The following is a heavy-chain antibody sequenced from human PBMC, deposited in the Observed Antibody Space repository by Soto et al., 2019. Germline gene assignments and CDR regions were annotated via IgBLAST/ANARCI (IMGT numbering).Heavy chain of an antibody. Sequence: PSETLSLTCAVSGGSISSGGYSWSWIRQPPGKGLEWIGYIYHSGSTYYNPSLKSRVTISVDRSKNQFSLKLSSVTAAGTAVYVCGANRDMSDYWGQGTLFTVAS. CDR2: IYHSGST. J-gene: IGHJ4*02. CDR1: GGSISSGGYS. D-gene: IGHD3-9*01. CDR3: GANRDMSDY. V-gene: IGHV4-30-2*01.